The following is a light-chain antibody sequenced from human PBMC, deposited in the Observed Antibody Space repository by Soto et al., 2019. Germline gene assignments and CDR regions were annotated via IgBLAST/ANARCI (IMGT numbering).Light chain of an antibody. Sequence: ELVLTQSPGTLSLSAGGRATLSCRASQSVSSSYLAWYQQKPGQAPRLLIYGASSRATGIPDRFSGSGSGTEFTLTIRRLEPEDFAVYYCKQYGSSITCGQGTRLEIK. CDR3: KQYGSSIT. CDR2: GAS. V-gene: IGKV3-20*01. J-gene: IGKJ5*01. CDR1: QSVSSSY.